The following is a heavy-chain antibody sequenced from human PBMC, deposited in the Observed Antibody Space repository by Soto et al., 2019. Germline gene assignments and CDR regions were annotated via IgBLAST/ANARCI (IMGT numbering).Heavy chain of an antibody. V-gene: IGHV3-23*04. CDR2: ISGSAGST. Sequence: VQLVESGGGVVQPGRSLRLSCAASGFTFSSHAMSWVRQAPGNGLEWVSAISGSAGSTNYADSVKGRFTISRDISKNTLYLQMNSLRGEDTAVYYCAKRATGSFYYFDLWGQGTLVTVSS. CDR1: GFTFSSHA. CDR3: AKRATGSFYYFDL. D-gene: IGHD2-15*01. J-gene: IGHJ4*02.